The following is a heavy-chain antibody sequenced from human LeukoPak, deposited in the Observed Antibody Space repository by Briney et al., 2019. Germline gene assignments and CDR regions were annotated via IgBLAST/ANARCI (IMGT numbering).Heavy chain of an antibody. CDR1: GFTFSSYA. Sequence: QPGGSLRLSCAASGFTFSSYAMSWVRQAPGKGLEWVSAISGGGGNTYYADSVRGRFTISRDNSKNTLYLQMNSLRAEDTAVYYCAREIPVAGVYHYFDYWGQGTLVTVSS. J-gene: IGHJ4*02. CDR2: ISGGGGNT. CDR3: AREIPVAGVYHYFDY. V-gene: IGHV3-23*01. D-gene: IGHD6-13*01.